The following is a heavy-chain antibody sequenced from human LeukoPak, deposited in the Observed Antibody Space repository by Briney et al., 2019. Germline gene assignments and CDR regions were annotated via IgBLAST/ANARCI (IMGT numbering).Heavy chain of an antibody. J-gene: IGHJ4*02. D-gene: IGHD3-10*01. CDR3: ASTSLISFGGGDDFDY. Sequence: ASVKVSCKASGYTFTTYGITWVRQAPGQGLEWMGWIGTYNGNTNYAQKLQGRVTMTTDTSTSTAYMELRSLRSDDTAVYYCASTSLISFGGGDDFDYWGQGTLVTVSS. CDR1: GYTFTTYG. CDR2: IGTYNGNT. V-gene: IGHV1-18*01.